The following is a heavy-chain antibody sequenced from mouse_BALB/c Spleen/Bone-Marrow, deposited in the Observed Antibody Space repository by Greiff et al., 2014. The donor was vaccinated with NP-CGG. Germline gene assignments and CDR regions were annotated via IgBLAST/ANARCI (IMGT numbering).Heavy chain of an antibody. V-gene: IGHV1S81*02. CDR2: INPSNGGT. CDR3: SRGRRDALDY. J-gene: IGHJ4*01. CDR1: GYTFTSYY. Sequence: QVHVKQSGAELVKPGASVNLSCKASGYTFTSYYMYWVKQRPGQGLEWFGEINPSNGGTNFNEKFKNKATLTVDKSSSTAYMQLSSLTSEDSAVYYCSRGRRDALDYWGQGTSVTVSS.